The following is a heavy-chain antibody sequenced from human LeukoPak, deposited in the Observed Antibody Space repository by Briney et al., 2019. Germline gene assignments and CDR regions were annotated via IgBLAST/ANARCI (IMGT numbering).Heavy chain of an antibody. CDR3: ARDEGYCSGGSCYSNY. Sequence: GGSLRLSCAASGFTFSDYYMSWIRQAPGKGLEWVSYISSSSSYTNSADSVKGRLTISRDNAKNSLYLQMNSLRAEDTAVYYCARDEGYCSGGSCYSNYWGQGILVTVSS. V-gene: IGHV3-11*06. J-gene: IGHJ4*02. CDR1: GFTFSDYY. D-gene: IGHD2-15*01. CDR2: ISSSSSYT.